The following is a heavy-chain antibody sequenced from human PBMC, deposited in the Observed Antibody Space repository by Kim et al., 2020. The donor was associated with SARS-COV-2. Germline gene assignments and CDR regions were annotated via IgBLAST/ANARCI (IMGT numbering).Heavy chain of an antibody. V-gene: IGHV4-39*01. Sequence: PTLKIRVTLSVDTSKTQFSLKLSSVTAADTAVYYCARPAYSNSRDSYFDYWGQGTLVTVSS. D-gene: IGHD4-4*01. J-gene: IGHJ4*02. CDR3: ARPAYSNSRDSYFDY.